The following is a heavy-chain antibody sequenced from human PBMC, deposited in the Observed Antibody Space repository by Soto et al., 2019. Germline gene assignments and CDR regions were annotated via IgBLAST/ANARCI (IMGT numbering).Heavy chain of an antibody. CDR2: ISGYNANT. J-gene: IGHJ6*02. CDR3: PQGAWYRSYYGMDV. Sequence: ASLKVSCKASGYTFTSYGISWVRQAPGQGLEWMGWISGYNANTNYAQKFQGRLTMTTDTSTSTAYMELRSLRSDDTAVYYCPQGAWYRSYYGMDVWGQGTTVTVYS. CDR1: GYTFTSYG. V-gene: IGHV1-18*01. D-gene: IGHD6-19*01.